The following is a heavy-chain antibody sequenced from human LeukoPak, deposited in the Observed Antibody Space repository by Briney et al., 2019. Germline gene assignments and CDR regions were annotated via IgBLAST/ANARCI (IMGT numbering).Heavy chain of an antibody. CDR3: TRVRYNWNETPDFDY. CDR2: INSDGSTT. CDR1: GLTFSSYW. J-gene: IGHJ4*02. V-gene: IGHV3-74*01. D-gene: IGHD1-1*01. Sequence: GGSLRLSCEGSGLTFSSYWMHWVRQVPGKGLVWVSRINSDGSTTSYADSVKGRFTISRDNTKNTVYLQMNSLRDEDTAIYYCTRVRYNWNETPDFDYWGQGTLVTVSS.